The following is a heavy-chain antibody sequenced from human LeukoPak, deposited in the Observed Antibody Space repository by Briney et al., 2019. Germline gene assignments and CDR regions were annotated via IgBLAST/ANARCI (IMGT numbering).Heavy chain of an antibody. D-gene: IGHD3-22*01. CDR2: IYYSGST. Sequence: SETLSLTCTVSGGSISSSSYYWGWIRQPPGKGLEWIGSIYYSGSTYYNPSLKSRVTISVDTSKNQFSLKLSSVTAADTAVYYCAGSTYESSGSYYYYGMDVWGQGTTVTVSS. CDR3: AGSTYESSGSYYYYGMDV. J-gene: IGHJ6*02. V-gene: IGHV4-39*01. CDR1: GGSISSSSYY.